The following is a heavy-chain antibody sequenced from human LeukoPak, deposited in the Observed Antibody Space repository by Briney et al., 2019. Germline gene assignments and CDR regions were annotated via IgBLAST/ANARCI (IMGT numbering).Heavy chain of an antibody. V-gene: IGHV3-33*06. CDR1: GINFRASG. Sequence: GGSLRLSCAASGINFRASGMHWVRQAPDKGLEWVAMIWSDGSQKYYAESVEGRFTISRDNSKNTLYLQMNSLRAEDTAVYYCAKEAVAWLQFRYFAYWGQGTLVTVSS. CDR3: AKEAVAWLQFRYFAY. J-gene: IGHJ4*02. D-gene: IGHD5-24*01. CDR2: IWSDGSQK.